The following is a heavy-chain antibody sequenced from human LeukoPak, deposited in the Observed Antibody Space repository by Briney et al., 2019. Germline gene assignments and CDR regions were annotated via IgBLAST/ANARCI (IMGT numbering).Heavy chain of an antibody. CDR1: GFTFSSYA. CDR2: IRYDGSNK. Sequence: GGSLRLSCTASGFTFSSYAMHWVRQTPGKGLEWVAFIRYDGSNKYYVDSVKGRFTISRDNSKNTLYLQMNSLRAEDTAVYYCAKSPPHYDFDAFDIWGQGTMVTVSS. CDR3: AKSPPHYDFDAFDI. J-gene: IGHJ3*02. D-gene: IGHD3-3*01. V-gene: IGHV3-30*02.